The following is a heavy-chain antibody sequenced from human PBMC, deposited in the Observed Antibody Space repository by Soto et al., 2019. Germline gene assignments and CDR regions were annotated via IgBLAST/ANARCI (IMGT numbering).Heavy chain of an antibody. Sequence: SETLSLTFAVYGGSFSGYYWSWIRQPPGKGLEWIGEINHSGSTNYNPSLKSRVTISVDTSKNQFSLKLSSVTAADTAVYYCASRLSNYVCDYWGQGTLVTVSS. J-gene: IGHJ4*02. D-gene: IGHD4-4*01. CDR3: ASRLSNYVCDY. V-gene: IGHV4-34*01. CDR2: INHSGST. CDR1: GGSFSGYY.